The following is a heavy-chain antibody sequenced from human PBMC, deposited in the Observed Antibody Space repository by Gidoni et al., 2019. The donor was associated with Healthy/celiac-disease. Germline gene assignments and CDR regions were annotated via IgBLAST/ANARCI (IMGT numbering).Heavy chain of an antibody. CDR1: GFTLSSYA. D-gene: IGHD2-2*01. V-gene: IGHV3-23*01. J-gene: IGHJ4*02. CDR2: ISGSGGST. CDR3: AKSYLIVVVPAAMDY. Sequence: EVQLLESGGGLVQPGGSLRLSCAASGFTLSSYAMSWFLQAPGKGLEWVSAISGSGGSTYYADSVKGRFTISRDNSKNTLYLQMNSLRAEDTAVYYCAKSYLIVVVPAAMDYWGQGTLVTVSS.